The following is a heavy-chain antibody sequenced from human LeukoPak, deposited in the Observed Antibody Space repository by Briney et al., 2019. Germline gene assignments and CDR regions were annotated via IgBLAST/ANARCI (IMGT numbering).Heavy chain of an antibody. CDR2: IYHTGNT. CDR1: SYSISSGYY. Sequence: ASETLSLTCAVASYSISSGYYWAWIRQPPGRGLEWIANIYHTGNTYYNPSLNSRVTMSVDTSENQFSLRLSSVTAADTAVYYCARAGGRSSPYYYYYMDVWGKGTTVSVSS. V-gene: IGHV4-38-2*01. J-gene: IGHJ6*03. CDR3: ARAGGRSSPYYYYYMDV. D-gene: IGHD6-6*01.